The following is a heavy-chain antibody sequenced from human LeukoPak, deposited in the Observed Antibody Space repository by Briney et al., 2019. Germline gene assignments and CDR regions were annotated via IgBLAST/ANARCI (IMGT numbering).Heavy chain of an antibody. D-gene: IGHD6-13*01. Sequence: GGSLRLSCAASGFTFDDYAMHWVRQAPGKGPEWVSGISWNSGSIGYADSVKGRFTISRDNAKNSLYLQMNSLRAEDTALYYCAKVYSSSSGPYDYWGQGTLVTVSS. J-gene: IGHJ4*02. CDR2: ISWNSGSI. CDR3: AKVYSSSSGPYDY. CDR1: GFTFDDYA. V-gene: IGHV3-9*01.